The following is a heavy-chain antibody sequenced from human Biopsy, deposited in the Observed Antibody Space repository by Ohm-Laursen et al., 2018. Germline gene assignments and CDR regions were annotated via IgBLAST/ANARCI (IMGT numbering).Heavy chain of an antibody. CDR2: IYYSGNT. Sequence: TLSLTCPISGGSISDSTSHWGWIRQSPGKGLEWIGNIYYSGNTDYSPSLKSRVTISVDTSNNQFSLKLRSVTAADTAVYYCARQVDFWSGYVDYWGQGTLVAVSS. CDR1: GGSISDSTSH. D-gene: IGHD3-3*01. J-gene: IGHJ4*02. CDR3: ARQVDFWSGYVDY. V-gene: IGHV4-39*01.